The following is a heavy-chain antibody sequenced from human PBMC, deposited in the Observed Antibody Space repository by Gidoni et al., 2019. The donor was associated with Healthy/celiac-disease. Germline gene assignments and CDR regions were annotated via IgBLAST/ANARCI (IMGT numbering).Heavy chain of an antibody. CDR2: IIPIFGTA. J-gene: IGHJ4*02. V-gene: IGHV1-69*01. Sequence: QAQLVQSGAEVKKPGSSVKVSCTATGGTFSSYAISWVRQAPGQGLEWMGGIIPIFGTANYAQKFQGRVTITADESTSTAYMELSSLRSEDTAVYYCAVDGKGIAVAGTAYWGQGTLVTVSS. D-gene: IGHD6-19*01. CDR1: GGTFSSYA. CDR3: AVDGKGIAVAGTAY.